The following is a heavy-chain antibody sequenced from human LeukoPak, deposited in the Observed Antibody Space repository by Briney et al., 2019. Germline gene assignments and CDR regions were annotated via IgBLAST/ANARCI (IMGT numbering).Heavy chain of an antibody. Sequence: PGGSLRLSCAASGFTFSNYGMSWVRQAPGKGLEWVSAITGSGGSTYYADSVKGRSTISRDNSKNTLYLQMNSLRAEDTAVYYCAKDPARVGQWPGDFDYWGQGTLVTVSS. D-gene: IGHD6-19*01. V-gene: IGHV3-23*01. CDR1: GFTFSNYG. CDR2: ITGSGGST. J-gene: IGHJ4*02. CDR3: AKDPARVGQWPGDFDY.